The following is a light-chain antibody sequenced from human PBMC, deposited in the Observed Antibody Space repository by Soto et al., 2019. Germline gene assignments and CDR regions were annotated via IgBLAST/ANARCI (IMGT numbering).Light chain of an antibody. CDR3: SSYTSSSTLV. CDR2: EVS. J-gene: IGLJ2*01. CDR1: SSDVGSYNR. Sequence: QSALTQPPSVSGSPGQSVTISCTGTSSDVGSYNRVSWYQQPPGTAPKLMIFEVSNRPSGVPDRFSASKSGNTASLTISGLQAEDEAYYYCSSYTSSSTLVFGGGTQLTVL. V-gene: IGLV2-18*02.